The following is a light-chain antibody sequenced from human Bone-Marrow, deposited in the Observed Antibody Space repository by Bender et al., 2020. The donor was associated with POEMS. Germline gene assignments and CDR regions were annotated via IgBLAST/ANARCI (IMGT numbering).Light chain of an antibody. V-gene: IGLV3-1*01. J-gene: IGLJ2*01. Sequence: SYEVTQPPSVSVSPGQTASITCSGDDLGDKYVAWYQQKPGQSPVLVIYQDTKRPSGIPERFSGSNSGNTATLTISRTQAMDEADYYCQAWDTYSVIFGGGTKLTVL. CDR1: DLGDKY. CDR3: QAWDTYSVI. CDR2: QDT.